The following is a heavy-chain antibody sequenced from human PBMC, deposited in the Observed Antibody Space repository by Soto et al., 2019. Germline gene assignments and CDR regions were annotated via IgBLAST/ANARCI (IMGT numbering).Heavy chain of an antibody. CDR3: ARDRNSSSWSFLLRYGMDV. D-gene: IGHD6-13*01. J-gene: IGHJ6*02. Sequence: TLSLTGTVAGGCISRGASYWSWIRQHRGKGLEWIGYIYYSGSTHYNPPLKSRVTISLDTSKNQFSLKVSYVTAADTAVYYCARDRNSSSWSFLLRYGMDVWGRGTTVT. CDR2: IYYSGST. CDR1: GGCISRGASY. V-gene: IGHV4-31*02.